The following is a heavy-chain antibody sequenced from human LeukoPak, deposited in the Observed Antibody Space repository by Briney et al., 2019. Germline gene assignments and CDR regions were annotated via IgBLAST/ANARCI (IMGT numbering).Heavy chain of an antibody. CDR3: ARTGRSGSGSYHAGFDY. V-gene: IGHV3-72*01. D-gene: IGHD1-26*01. J-gene: IGHJ4*02. CDR2: TRNKANSYTT. Sequence: PGGSLRLSCAASGFTFSDHYMDWVRQAPGKGLEWVGRTRNKANSYTTEYAASVKGRFTISRDDSKNSLYLQMNSLKTEDTAVYYCARTGRSGSGSYHAGFDYWGQGTLVTVSS. CDR1: GFTFSDHY.